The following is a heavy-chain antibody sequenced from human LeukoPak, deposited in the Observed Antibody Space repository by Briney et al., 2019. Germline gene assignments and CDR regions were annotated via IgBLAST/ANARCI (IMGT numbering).Heavy chain of an antibody. D-gene: IGHD6-19*01. CDR2: ISGTADNT. Sequence: GGSLRLSCAASGFSFSDTAMSWVRQAPGKGLEWVSTISGTADNTYYAESVKGRFSISRDNAKNTVYLQINDLRAEDTAVYYCARGKAGIAVAESNYYGMDVWGQGTTVTVSS. J-gene: IGHJ6*02. CDR1: GFSFSDTA. V-gene: IGHV3-23*01. CDR3: ARGKAGIAVAESNYYGMDV.